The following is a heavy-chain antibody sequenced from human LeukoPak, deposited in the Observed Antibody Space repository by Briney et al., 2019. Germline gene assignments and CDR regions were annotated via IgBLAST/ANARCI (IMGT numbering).Heavy chain of an antibody. Sequence: ASVKVSCKASGYTFTGYYMHWVRQAPGQGREWMGWINPNSGGTNYAQKFQGWVTMTRDTSISTAYMELSRLRSDDTAVYYCAREDYGDYGGGFDYWGQGTLVTVSS. CDR1: GYTFTGYY. CDR3: AREDYGDYGGGFDY. J-gene: IGHJ4*02. V-gene: IGHV1-2*04. CDR2: INPNSGGT. D-gene: IGHD4-17*01.